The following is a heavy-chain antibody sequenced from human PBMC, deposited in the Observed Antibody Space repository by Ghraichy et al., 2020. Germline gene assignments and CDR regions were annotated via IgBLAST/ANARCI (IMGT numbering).Heavy chain of an antibody. Sequence: GGSLRLSCAASGFTFSSYAMSWVRQAPGKGLEWVSSISGSGGNTYYADSVKGRFTISRDNSKNTLYLQMNSLRAEDTAVYYCAKVEEDFGVVIMRWFDPWGQGTLVTVSS. J-gene: IGHJ5*02. CDR2: ISGSGGNT. D-gene: IGHD3-3*01. V-gene: IGHV3-23*01. CDR1: GFTFSSYA. CDR3: AKVEEDFGVVIMRWFDP.